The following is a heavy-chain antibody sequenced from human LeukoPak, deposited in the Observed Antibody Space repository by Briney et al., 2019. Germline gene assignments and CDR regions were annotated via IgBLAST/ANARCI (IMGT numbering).Heavy chain of an antibody. J-gene: IGHJ4*02. D-gene: IGHD1-26*01. Sequence: GGSLRLSCAASGFTFSSYSMNWVRQAPGKGLEWVSSISSSSSYIYYADSVKGRFTISRDNAKNSLYLQMNSLRAEDTAVYYCARDLVRLSIVGAPFDYWGQGTLVTVSS. CDR2: ISSSSSYI. CDR1: GFTFSSYS. CDR3: ARDLVRLSIVGAPFDY. V-gene: IGHV3-21*01.